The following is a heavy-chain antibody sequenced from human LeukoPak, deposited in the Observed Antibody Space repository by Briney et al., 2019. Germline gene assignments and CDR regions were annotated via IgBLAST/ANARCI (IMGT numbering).Heavy chain of an antibody. D-gene: IGHD2-2*02. CDR1: GGSISSYY. J-gene: IGHJ6*02. CDR2: INHSGST. CDR3: ARDDYCSSTSCYTSVYYYYGMDV. V-gene: IGHV4-34*01. Sequence: PLETLSLTCTVSGGSISSYYWSWIRQPPGKGLEWIGEINHSGSTNYNPSLKSRVTISVDTSKNQFSLKLSSVTAADTAVYYCARDDYCSSTSCYTSVYYYYGMDVWGQGTTVTVSS.